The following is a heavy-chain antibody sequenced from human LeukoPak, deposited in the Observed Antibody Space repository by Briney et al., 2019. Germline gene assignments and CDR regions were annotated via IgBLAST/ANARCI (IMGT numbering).Heavy chain of an antibody. Sequence: ASVTVSCKASGYTFTGYYMHWVRQAPGQGLEWMGWINPNSGGTNYAQKFQGRVTMTRDTSISTAYMELSRLRSDDTAVYYCATSSYDFWSGTPRSPDYWGQGTLVTVSS. J-gene: IGHJ4*02. D-gene: IGHD3-3*01. CDR2: INPNSGGT. CDR3: ATSSYDFWSGTPRSPDY. V-gene: IGHV1-2*02. CDR1: GYTFTGYY.